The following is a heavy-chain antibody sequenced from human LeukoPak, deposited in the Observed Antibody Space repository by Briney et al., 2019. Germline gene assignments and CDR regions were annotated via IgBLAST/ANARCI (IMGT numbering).Heavy chain of an antibody. J-gene: IGHJ4*02. D-gene: IGHD3-9*01. CDR2: MNPNSGNT. CDR3: ARVRSPVYDILTGKYYFDY. Sequence: WASVKVSCKASGYTFTIYDINWVRQATGQGLEWMGWMNPNSGNTGYAQKFQGRVTITRNTSISTAYMELSSLRSEDTAVYYCARVRSPVYDILTGKYYFDYWGQGTLVTVSS. V-gene: IGHV1-8*03. CDR1: GYTFTIYD.